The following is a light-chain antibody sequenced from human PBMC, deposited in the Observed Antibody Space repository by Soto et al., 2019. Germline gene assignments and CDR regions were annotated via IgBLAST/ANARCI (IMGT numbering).Light chain of an antibody. J-gene: IGLJ2*01. V-gene: IGLV1-47*01. Sequence: QSVLTQPPSASGTPGQRVTISCSGSSSNIGSNYVYWYQQLPGTAPKLLIYRNNQRPSGVPDRFSGSKSGTSASLAISGLRSEDEADYYCAAWDGSLSGDVVFGGGTKLIVL. CDR2: RNN. CDR1: SSNIGSNY. CDR3: AAWDGSLSGDVV.